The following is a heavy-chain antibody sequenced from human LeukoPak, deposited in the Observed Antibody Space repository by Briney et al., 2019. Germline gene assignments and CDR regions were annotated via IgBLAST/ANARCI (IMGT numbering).Heavy chain of an antibody. D-gene: IGHD3-10*01. J-gene: IGHJ4*02. CDR2: IFAGGAP. V-gene: IGHV3-53*01. CDR1: GLSVNSDY. Sequence: GGSLSLSCAASGLSVNSDYMTWVRQAPGKGREWVGVIFAGGAPYYADSVKGRFTISRDISKNTLYVQMNSLRVEDTAVYYCARGVGVRGVISQPLEVWGQGTLVIVSS. CDR3: ARGVGVRGVISQPLEV.